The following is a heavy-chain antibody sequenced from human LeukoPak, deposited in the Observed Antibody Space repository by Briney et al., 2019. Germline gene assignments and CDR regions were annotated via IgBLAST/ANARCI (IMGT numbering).Heavy chain of an antibody. J-gene: IGHJ6*02. CDR2: IYYSGST. D-gene: IGHD3-3*01. CDR1: GGSISSYY. Sequence: SETLSLTCTVSGGSISSYYWSWIRQPPGKGLEWIGYIYYSGSTNYNPSLKSRVTISVDTSKNQFSLQLSSVTAADTAVYYCARQNYDFWSGYSGMDVWGQGTTVTVSS. CDR3: ARQNYDFWSGYSGMDV. V-gene: IGHV4-59*01.